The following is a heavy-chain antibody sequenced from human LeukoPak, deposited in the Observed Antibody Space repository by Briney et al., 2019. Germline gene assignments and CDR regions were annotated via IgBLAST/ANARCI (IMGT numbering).Heavy chain of an antibody. J-gene: IGHJ4*02. CDR3: ARRGTYLDY. V-gene: IGHV1-18*01. D-gene: IGHD1-1*01. CDR2: ISTYNGNT. CDR1: GYMFTSYG. Sequence: ASVKVSCKASGYMFTSYGISWVRQAPGQGLEWMGWISTYNGNTNYAQKFQGRVTMTTDTSTSTAYMELRSLGSDDTATYYCARRGTYLDYWGQGTLVTVSS.